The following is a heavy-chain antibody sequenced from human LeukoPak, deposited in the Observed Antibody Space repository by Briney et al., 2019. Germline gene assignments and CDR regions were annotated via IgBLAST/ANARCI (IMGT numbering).Heavy chain of an antibody. CDR2: ISYDGSNK. CDR1: GFTFSSYA. Sequence: GGSLRLSCAASGFTFSSYATHWVRQAPGKGLEWVAVISYDGSNKYYADSVKGRFTISRDNSKNTLYLQMNSLRAEDTAVYYCARDLTYYDFWSGYSNWGQGTLVTVSS. D-gene: IGHD3-3*01. J-gene: IGHJ4*02. V-gene: IGHV3-30-3*01. CDR3: ARDLTYYDFWSGYSN.